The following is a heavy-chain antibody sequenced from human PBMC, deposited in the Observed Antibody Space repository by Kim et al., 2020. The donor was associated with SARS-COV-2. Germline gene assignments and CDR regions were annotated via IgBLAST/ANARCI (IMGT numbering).Heavy chain of an antibody. CDR1: GFTFSNVW. Sequence: GGSLRLSCAASGFTFSNVWMSWVRQAPGKGLEWVGRIKSKTDGGTKEYAAPVKGRFTIARDDKKNTLYLKMNSVKNEDTADYYCTTDGYYGSERDFDYWGQGTLVTVSS. CDR3: TTDGYYGSERDFDY. V-gene: IGHV3-15*01. D-gene: IGHD3-10*01. J-gene: IGHJ4*02. CDR2: IKSKTDGGTK.